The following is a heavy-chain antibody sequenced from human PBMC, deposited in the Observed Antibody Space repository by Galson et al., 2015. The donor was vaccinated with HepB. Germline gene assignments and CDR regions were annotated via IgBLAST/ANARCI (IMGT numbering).Heavy chain of an antibody. CDR2: IYPGDFDT. CDR3: ARLTYNFALRKEYFDY. D-gene: IGHD1-1*01. Sequence: QSGAEVKKPGESLKISCKGSGYSFTSYWIGWVRQMPGKGLECMGIIYPGDFDTRYSPSFQGQVTISADKSVSTAYLQWSSLKASDTAMYYCARLTYNFALRKEYFDYWGQGTLVTVSS. CDR1: GYSFTSYW. J-gene: IGHJ4*02. V-gene: IGHV5-51*01.